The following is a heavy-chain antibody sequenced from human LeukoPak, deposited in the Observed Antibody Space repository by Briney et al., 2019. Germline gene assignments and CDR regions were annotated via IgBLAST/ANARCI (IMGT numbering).Heavy chain of an antibody. J-gene: IGHJ3*02. CDR1: RFTFSSYA. Sequence: GGSLRLSCAASRFTFSSYAMSWVRQAPGKGLEWVSTISGSGSSTYYADSVKGRFTISRDNSKNTLYLQMNSLRAEDTAVYSRAKVSGWYAFDIWGRGTMVTVSS. CDR2: ISGSGSST. V-gene: IGHV3-23*01. CDR3: AKVSGWYAFDI. D-gene: IGHD6-19*01.